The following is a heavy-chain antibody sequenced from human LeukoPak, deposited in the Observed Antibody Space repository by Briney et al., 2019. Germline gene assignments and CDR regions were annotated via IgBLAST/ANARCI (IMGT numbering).Heavy chain of an antibody. J-gene: IGHJ4*02. CDR2: ISAYDGNT. CDR3: ARDGYGSGKGYFDY. D-gene: IGHD3-10*01. Sequence: ASVKVSCKASGYTLISYGFSWVRQAPGQGLEWMGWISAYDGNTKSAQKFQGRVTMTTDTSTSTAYMELRSLRSDDTAVYYCARDGYGSGKGYFDYWGQGSLVTVSS. CDR1: GYTLISYG. V-gene: IGHV1-18*01.